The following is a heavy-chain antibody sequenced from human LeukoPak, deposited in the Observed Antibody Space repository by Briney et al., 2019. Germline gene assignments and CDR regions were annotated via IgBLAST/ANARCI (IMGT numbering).Heavy chain of an antibody. CDR1: GFIFRNYG. D-gene: IGHD7-27*01. J-gene: IGHJ4*02. CDR2: ISPRGGGT. Sequence: GGSLRLSCAASGFIFRNYGMKWFSQAPGKGLEWLSGISPRGGGTYYADSVKGRFTISRDDSKNTLSLQMNSLRVEDTAVYYCGRDLAWGAFDYWGQGTLVTVSS. CDR3: GRDLAWGAFDY. V-gene: IGHV3-23*01.